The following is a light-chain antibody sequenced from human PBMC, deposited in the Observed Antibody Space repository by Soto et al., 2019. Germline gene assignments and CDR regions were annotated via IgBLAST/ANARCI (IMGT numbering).Light chain of an antibody. V-gene: IGKV3D-20*02. CDR1: RTVDGNY. J-gene: IGKJ5*01. CDR2: DTS. CDR3: QQRSNWPLT. Sequence: PGERATLSCRASRTVDGNYLAWYQQKPGQAPRLLIYDTSSRATGVPDRYSASGSGTDFTLTISRLEPEDFAVYYCQQRSNWPLTFGQGTRLEI.